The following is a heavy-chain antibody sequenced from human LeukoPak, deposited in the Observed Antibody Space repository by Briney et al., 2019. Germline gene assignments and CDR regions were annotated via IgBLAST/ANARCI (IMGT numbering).Heavy chain of an antibody. V-gene: IGHV3-53*01. CDR1: GFTVSSNY. CDR3: ARAQRGDYKDV. CDR2: IYAGGST. J-gene: IGHJ6*03. Sequence: GGSLRLSCAASGFTVSSNYMTWVRQAPGKGLEWVSVIYAGGSTYYADSVKGRFTISRDNSKNTLYLLMNNLRAEDTAVYYCARAQRGDYKDVWGKGTTVTISS. D-gene: IGHD6-25*01.